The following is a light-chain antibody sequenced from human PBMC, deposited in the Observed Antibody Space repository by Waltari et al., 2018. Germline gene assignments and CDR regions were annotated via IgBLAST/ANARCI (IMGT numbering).Light chain of an antibody. J-gene: IGKJ1*01. CDR2: DAS. CDR1: QSVSRT. V-gene: IGKV3-20*01. CDR3: QKYGTLPAT. Sequence: EIVLTQSPGTLSLSPGERATLSCRASQSVSRTLAWYQQKPGQAPRLLICDASTRATGIPDRFSGSGSGTDFSLTISRLEPEDFAVYYCQKYGTLPATFGQGTKVEIK.